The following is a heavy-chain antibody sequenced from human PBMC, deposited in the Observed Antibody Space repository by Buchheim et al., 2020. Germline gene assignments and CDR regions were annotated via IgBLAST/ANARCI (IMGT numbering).Heavy chain of an antibody. CDR3: ARVAGTTREVAFDI. Sequence: QVQLQESGPGLVKPSQTLSLTCTVSGGSISSGGYSWSWIRQHPGKGLEWIGYIYYSVSTYYNPSLKSRVTRLVNTSTNQFSLKLSSETAADTAVYYCARVAGTTREVAFDIWGQGT. CDR1: GGSISSGGYS. D-gene: IGHD1-7*01. CDR2: IYYSVST. J-gene: IGHJ3*02. V-gene: IGHV4-31*03.